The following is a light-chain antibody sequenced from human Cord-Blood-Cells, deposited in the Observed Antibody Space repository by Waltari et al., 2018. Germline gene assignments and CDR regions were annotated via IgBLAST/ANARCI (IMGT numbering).Light chain of an antibody. CDR1: SSDVGSYNL. J-gene: IGLJ3*02. V-gene: IGLV2-23*01. Sequence: QSALTQPASVSGSPGQSITISCTGTSSDVGSYNLVSWYQQHPGKAPQLMIYEGSKRPSGVSNCFSGSKSGNTASLTISGLQAEDEADYYCCSYAGSSTWVFGGGTKLTVL. CDR3: CSYAGSSTWV. CDR2: EGS.